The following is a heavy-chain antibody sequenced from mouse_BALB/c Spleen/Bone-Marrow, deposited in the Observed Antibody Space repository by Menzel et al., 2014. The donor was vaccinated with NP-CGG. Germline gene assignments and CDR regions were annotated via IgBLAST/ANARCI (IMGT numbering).Heavy chain of an antibody. V-gene: IGHV1-63*02. Sequence: RPGTSVRMSCKAAGYTFTNYWIGWVKQRPGHGLEWIGDIYPGGGYTNYNEKFKGKATLTXXTSSITAYMQLXXXXXXXXXXXXXAXGHXFDXW. D-gene: IGHD3-3*01. CDR1: GYTFTNYW. CDR3: AXGHXFDX. J-gene: IGHJ2*01. CDR2: IYPGGGYT.